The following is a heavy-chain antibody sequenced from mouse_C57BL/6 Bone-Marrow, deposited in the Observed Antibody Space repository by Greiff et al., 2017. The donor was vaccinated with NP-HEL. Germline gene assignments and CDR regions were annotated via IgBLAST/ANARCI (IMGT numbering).Heavy chain of an antibody. V-gene: IGHV14-2*01. CDR2: IDPEDGET. J-gene: IGHJ4*01. Sequence: VQLQQSGAELVKPGASVKLSCTASGFNIKDYYMHWVKQRTEQGLEWIGRIDPEDGETKYAPNFQGKATITADTSSNTAYLQLSSLTSEDTAVYYCARTPCYCGSRRDYYAMDYWGQGTSVTVSS. D-gene: IGHD1-1*01. CDR3: ARTPCYCGSRRDYYAMDY. CDR1: GFNIKDYY.